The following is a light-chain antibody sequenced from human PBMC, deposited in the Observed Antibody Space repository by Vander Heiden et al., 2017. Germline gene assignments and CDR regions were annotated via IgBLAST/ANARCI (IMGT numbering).Light chain of an antibody. V-gene: IGLV2-14*01. CDR3: SSYTSSSGV. CDR1: SSDVGGYNY. Sequence: QSALTQPASVSGSPGQSITISCTGTSSDVGGYNYVSWYQQHPGKAPKLIIYDVSNRPSGVSNRFSGSKSGNTASLTISGLQAEDEAYYYCSSYTSSSGVFGGGTKLTVL. J-gene: IGLJ2*01. CDR2: DVS.